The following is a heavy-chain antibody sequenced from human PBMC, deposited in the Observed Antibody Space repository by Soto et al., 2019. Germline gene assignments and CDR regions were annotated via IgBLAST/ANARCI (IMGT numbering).Heavy chain of an antibody. CDR2: IKSKTDGGTT. CDR3: TTRYARSGCYDY. V-gene: IGHV3-15*07. CDR1: SVSNAW. D-gene: IGHD6-19*01. Sequence: SVSNAWMNWVRQAPGKGLEWVGRIKSKTDGGTTDYAAPVKGRFTISRDDSKNTLYLQMNSLKTEDTAVYYCTTRYARSGCYDYWGQGTLVTVSS. J-gene: IGHJ4*02.